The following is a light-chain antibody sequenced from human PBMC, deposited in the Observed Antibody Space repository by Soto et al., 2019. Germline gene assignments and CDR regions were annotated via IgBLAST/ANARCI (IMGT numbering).Light chain of an antibody. CDR2: EIS. V-gene: IGKV3-20*01. CDR1: QSVSSSH. Sequence: EIVLTRSPGNLSLSPGERATLSCRASQSVSSSHLGWYQKKPGQAPRLLICEISDRADGIPDRFSGSGSGTDFTLTISRLEPEDSAIYYCQYYGTSPLYTFGQGTKLEI. J-gene: IGKJ2*01. CDR3: QYYGTSPLYT.